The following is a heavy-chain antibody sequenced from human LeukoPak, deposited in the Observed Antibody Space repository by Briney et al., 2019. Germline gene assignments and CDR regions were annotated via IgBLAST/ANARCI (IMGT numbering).Heavy chain of an antibody. D-gene: IGHD6-19*01. Sequence: PGGSLRLSCAASGFTFSSYAMSWVRQAPRKGLEWVSSISGSGGSTHYADSVKGRFTISRDNSKNTLYLQMSSLRAEDTAVYYCAKVFQSSGWLLPYDPWGQGTLVTVPS. CDR3: AKVFQSSGWLLPYDP. CDR2: ISGSGGST. CDR1: GFTFSSYA. V-gene: IGHV3-23*01. J-gene: IGHJ5*02.